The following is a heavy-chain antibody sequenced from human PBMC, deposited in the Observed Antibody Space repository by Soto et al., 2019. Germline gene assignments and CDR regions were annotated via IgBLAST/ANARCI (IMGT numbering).Heavy chain of an antibody. Sequence: SVKVSCKASGGTFSSYAISWVRQAPGQGLEWMGGIVPIFGTANYAEKFQGRVTITADESTSTAYMELSSLRSEDTAVYYCARNPSLGRGLFSFDPWGQGTLVTVSS. J-gene: IGHJ5*02. D-gene: IGHD1-26*01. CDR3: ARNPSLGRGLFSFDP. V-gene: IGHV1-69*13. CDR1: GGTFSSYA. CDR2: IVPIFGTA.